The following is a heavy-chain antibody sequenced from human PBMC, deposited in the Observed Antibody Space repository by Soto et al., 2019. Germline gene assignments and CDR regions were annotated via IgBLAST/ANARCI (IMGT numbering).Heavy chain of an antibody. J-gene: IGHJ6*02. Sequence: QVQLVQSGAEVKKPGSSVKVSCKASGGTFSRYAISWVRQAPGQGLEWRGGIIPIFGTANYAQKFQGRVMITADESTSTAYMELSSLRSEDTAVYYCARSPLGTYYGMDVWGQGTTVTVSS. V-gene: IGHV1-69*01. CDR3: ARSPLGTYYGMDV. CDR1: GGTFSRYA. CDR2: IIPIFGTA. D-gene: IGHD3-16*01.